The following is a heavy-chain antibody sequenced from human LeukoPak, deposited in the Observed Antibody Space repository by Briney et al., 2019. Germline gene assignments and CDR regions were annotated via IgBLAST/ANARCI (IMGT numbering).Heavy chain of an antibody. CDR2: ISSSGNTI. J-gene: IGHJ4*02. V-gene: IGHV3-48*03. CDR1: GFTFSNYE. Sequence: PGGSLRLSCAASGFTFSNYEMNWVRQAPGKGLEWVSYISSSGNTIYYADSVKGRFTISRHTSENTLYLQMNSLRVEDTAVYFCAMRDGQYTSGWFFHYWGQGTLVTVSS. CDR3: AMRDGQYTSGWFFHY. D-gene: IGHD6-19*01.